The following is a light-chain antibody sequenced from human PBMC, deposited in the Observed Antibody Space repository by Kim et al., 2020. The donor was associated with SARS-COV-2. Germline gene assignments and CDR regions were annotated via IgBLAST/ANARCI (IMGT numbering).Light chain of an antibody. J-gene: IGLJ2*01. CDR3: LLYYSGVRV. CDR1: SGAVTSGHF. CDR2: DIT. V-gene: IGLV7-46*01. Sequence: PGGTVTLTCGSSSGAVTSGHFPYWFQHKPGQAPSTLSYDITQRHSWTPARFSGSLLGDKAALTLSGAQPEDEADYYCLLYYSGVRVFGGGTQLTVL.